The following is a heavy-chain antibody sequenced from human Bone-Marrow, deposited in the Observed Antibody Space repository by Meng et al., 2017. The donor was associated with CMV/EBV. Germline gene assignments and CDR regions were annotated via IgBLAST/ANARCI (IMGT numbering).Heavy chain of an antibody. CDR1: GYTFTDSP. J-gene: IGHJ5*02. D-gene: IGHD1-14*01. V-gene: IGHV1-3*01. Sequence: KASGYTFTDSPIHWVRQAPGQRLAWMGRINAGDGHTKYSQKFQGRVTFTRDTSATTAYMHLSSLRSEDTAVYYCARKGRVGRNWFDPWGQGTLVTVSS. CDR2: INAGDGHT. CDR3: ARKGRVGRNWFDP.